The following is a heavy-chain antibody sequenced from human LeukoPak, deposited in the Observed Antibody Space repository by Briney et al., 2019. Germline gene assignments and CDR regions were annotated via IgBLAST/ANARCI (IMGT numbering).Heavy chain of an antibody. D-gene: IGHD3-22*01. CDR1: GGTFSIYG. Sequence: GASVTVSFKASGGTFSIYGISWVRPAPGQGMGWMGRIIPILGIANYAQKFQGRVTITADKSTSTAYMELSSLRSEDTAVYYCARSYYDSSGTPWYWGQGTLVTVSS. CDR2: IIPILGIA. CDR3: ARSYYDSSGTPWY. J-gene: IGHJ4*02. V-gene: IGHV1-69*04.